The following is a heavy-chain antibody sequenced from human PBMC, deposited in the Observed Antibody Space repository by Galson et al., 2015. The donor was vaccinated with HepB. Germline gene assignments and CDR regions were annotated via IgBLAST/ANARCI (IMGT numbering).Heavy chain of an antibody. CDR3: AGFWSGEDS. Sequence: SLRLSCAASGFTFSSYSMKWVRQAPGKGLEWVSSISSSSSHIYYAGSVTGRFTISRDNTKNSLYLQMNNLRAEDTAVYYCAGFWSGEDSWGQGTLVTVSS. V-gene: IGHV3-21*01. J-gene: IGHJ4*02. D-gene: IGHD3-3*01. CDR1: GFTFSSYS. CDR2: ISSSSSHI.